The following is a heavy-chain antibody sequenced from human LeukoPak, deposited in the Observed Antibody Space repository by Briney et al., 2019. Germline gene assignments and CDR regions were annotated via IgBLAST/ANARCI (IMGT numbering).Heavy chain of an antibody. CDR3: ASGPLGYCRVTSCSFDS. CDR2: INYDGSDN. J-gene: IGHJ4*02. Sequence: GGSLRLSCAASGFTFNSNCMSWVRQAPGKGLEWVANINYDGSDNYYMDSVKGRFTISRDNSKNSLYLQMSSLTAEDTAVYYGASGPLGYCRVTSCSFDSWGQGTLVTVSS. V-gene: IGHV3-7*01. CDR1: GFTFNSNC. D-gene: IGHD2-2*01.